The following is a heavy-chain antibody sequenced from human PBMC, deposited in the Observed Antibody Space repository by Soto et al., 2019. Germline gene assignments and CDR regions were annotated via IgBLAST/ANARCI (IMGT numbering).Heavy chain of an antibody. D-gene: IGHD6-19*01. CDR3: ARPPLMAGGGMDV. V-gene: IGHV3-74*01. CDR1: GFTFSSYW. CDR2: INSDGSST. J-gene: IGHJ6*02. Sequence: EVQLVESGGGLVQPGGSLRLSCAASGFTFSSYWMHWVRQAPGKGLVWVSRINSDGSSTSYAYSVKGRFTIFRDNAKNTMYMQMNSLRAEDAAVYYCARPPLMAGGGMDVWGQGTTVTVSS.